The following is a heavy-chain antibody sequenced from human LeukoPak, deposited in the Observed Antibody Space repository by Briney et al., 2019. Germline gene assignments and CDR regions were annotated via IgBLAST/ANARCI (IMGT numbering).Heavy chain of an antibody. V-gene: IGHV1-2*02. CDR2: INPNSGGT. J-gene: IGHJ4*02. D-gene: IGHD6-6*01. CDR1: GCTFTGYY. CDR3: ARDVFRSSSLPFDY. Sequence: ASVKVSCKASGCTFTGYYMHWVRQAPGQGPEWMGWINPNSGGTNYAQKFQGRVTMTRDTSISTAYMELSRLRSDDTAVYYCARDVFRSSSLPFDYWGQGTLVTVSS.